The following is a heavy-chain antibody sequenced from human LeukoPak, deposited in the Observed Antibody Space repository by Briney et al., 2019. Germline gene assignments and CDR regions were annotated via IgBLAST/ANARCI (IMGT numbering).Heavy chain of an antibody. J-gene: IGHJ6*04. CDR1: EFEPTYFW. D-gene: IGHD3-16*02. Sequence: PGGSLRLSCVALEFEPTYFWMTWVRRAPGKGLEWVANINPDGSESFYLDSVRGRFTISRDNAKKSLYLQMNSLRAEDTAVYYCATFVGTVSGSYTVPGGLLVWGKGTTVSVPS. V-gene: IGHV3-7*01. CDR3: ATFVGTVSGSYTVPGGLLV. CDR2: INPDGSES.